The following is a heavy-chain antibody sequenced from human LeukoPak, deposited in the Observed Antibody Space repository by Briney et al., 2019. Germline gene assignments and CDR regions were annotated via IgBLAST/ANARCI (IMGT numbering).Heavy chain of an antibody. Sequence: GGSLRLSCAASGFTFRSYEMNWLRQAPAKGLQWVAYISSDGSTIYYADSVKGRFTISRDNAKNSLYLQMNSLRAEDTAVYYCAKFWDFGDYAIDYWGQGTLVTVSS. CDR3: AKFWDFGDYAIDY. CDR1: GFTFRSYE. J-gene: IGHJ4*02. D-gene: IGHD4-17*01. CDR2: ISSDGSTI. V-gene: IGHV3-48*03.